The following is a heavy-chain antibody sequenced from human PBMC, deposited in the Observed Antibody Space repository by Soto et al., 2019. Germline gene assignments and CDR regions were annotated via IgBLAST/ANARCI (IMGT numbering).Heavy chain of an antibody. Sequence: SVKVSCKASGGTFSSYAISWVRQAPGQGLEWMGGIIPIFGTANYAQKFQGRVTITADESTSTAYMELSSLRSGDTAVYYCARGNTMIERDFGYWGQGTLVTVSS. D-gene: IGHD3-22*01. V-gene: IGHV1-69*13. CDR1: GGTFSSYA. CDR2: IIPIFGTA. CDR3: ARGNTMIERDFGY. J-gene: IGHJ4*02.